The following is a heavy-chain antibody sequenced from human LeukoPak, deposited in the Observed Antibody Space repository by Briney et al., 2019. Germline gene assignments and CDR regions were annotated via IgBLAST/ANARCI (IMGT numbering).Heavy chain of an antibody. D-gene: IGHD3-22*01. J-gene: IGHJ4*02. Sequence: ASVKVSCKASGYTFTGYYMHWVRQAPGQGLEWMGWINPNSGGTNYAQKFQGRVTMTRDTSISTAYMELSSLRSEDTAVYYCARDPGRYYYDSSGYYYADYWGQGTLVTVSS. CDR2: INPNSGGT. CDR1: GYTFTGYY. V-gene: IGHV1-2*02. CDR3: ARDPGRYYYDSSGYYYADY.